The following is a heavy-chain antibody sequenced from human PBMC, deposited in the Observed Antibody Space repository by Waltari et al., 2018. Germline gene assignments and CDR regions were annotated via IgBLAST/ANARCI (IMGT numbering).Heavy chain of an antibody. V-gene: IGHV3-74*01. CDR2: MNSDGSTT. Sequence: EVQLVESGGGLVQPGGSLGPSCSASGFPFSHYWMAWVRQAPGKGLVWVSRMNSDGSTTNYADSVRGRFTISRDNAKNTLHLQMNSLRAEDTAVYYCARDPNRKFDYWGQGTLVTVSS. D-gene: IGHD7-27*01. CDR3: ARDPNRKFDY. CDR1: GFPFSHYW. J-gene: IGHJ4*02.